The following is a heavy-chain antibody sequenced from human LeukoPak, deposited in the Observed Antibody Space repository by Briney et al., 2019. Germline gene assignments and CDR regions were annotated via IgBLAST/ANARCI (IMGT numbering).Heavy chain of an antibody. CDR2: ISGSGGST. Sequence: GGSLRLSCAASGFTFSSYAMSWVRQAPGKGLEWVSAISGSGGSTYYADSVKGRFTISRDNSKNTLYLQMNSLRAEDTAVYYCAKDSEGSLGYCSSTSCYMVFDYWGQGTLVTVSS. V-gene: IGHV3-23*01. CDR1: GFTFSSYA. CDR3: AKDSEGSLGYCSSTSCYMVFDY. J-gene: IGHJ4*02. D-gene: IGHD2-2*02.